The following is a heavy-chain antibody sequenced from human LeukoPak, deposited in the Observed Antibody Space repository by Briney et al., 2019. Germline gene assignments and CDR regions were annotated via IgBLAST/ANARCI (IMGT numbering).Heavy chain of an antibody. J-gene: IGHJ5*02. D-gene: IGHD3-10*01. CDR2: IYTSGST. Sequence: PSETLSLTCTVSGGSISSYYWSWIRQPAGKGLEWIGRIYTSGSTNYNPSLKSRVTMSVDTSKNQFSLKLSSVTAADTAVYYCARGLNQWFGENRGGNWFDPWGQGTLVTVSS. V-gene: IGHV4-4*07. CDR3: ARGLNQWFGENRGGNWFDP. CDR1: GGSISSYY.